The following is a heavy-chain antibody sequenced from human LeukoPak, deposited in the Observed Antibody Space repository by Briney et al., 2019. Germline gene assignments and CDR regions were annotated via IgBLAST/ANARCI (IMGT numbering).Heavy chain of an antibody. Sequence: ASVKVSCKASGYTFTSYYMHWVRRAPGQGLEWMGWINPNSGGTNYAQKFQGRVTMTRDTSISTAYMELSRLRSDDTAVYYCARDLLGCSSTSCSPQKYYYYYYMDVWGKGTTVTVSS. CDR1: GYTFTSYY. D-gene: IGHD2-2*01. V-gene: IGHV1-2*02. J-gene: IGHJ6*03. CDR3: ARDLLGCSSTSCSPQKYYYYYYMDV. CDR2: INPNSGGT.